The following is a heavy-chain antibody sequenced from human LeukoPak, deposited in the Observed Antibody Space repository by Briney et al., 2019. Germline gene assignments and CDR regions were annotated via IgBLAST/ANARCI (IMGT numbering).Heavy chain of an antibody. CDR2: ISYDGSNK. CDR1: GFTFSSYA. D-gene: IGHD5-18*01. CDR3: ASDPNFGYSFDY. V-gene: IGHV3-30*01. Sequence: GRSLRLSCAASGFTFSSYAMHWVRQAPGKGLEWVAVISYDGSNKYYADSVKGRFTIPRDNSKNTLYLQMNSLRAEDTAVYYCASDPNFGYSFDYWGQGTLVTVSS. J-gene: IGHJ4*02.